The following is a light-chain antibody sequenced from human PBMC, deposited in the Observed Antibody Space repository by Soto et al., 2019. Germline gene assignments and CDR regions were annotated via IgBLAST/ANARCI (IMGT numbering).Light chain of an antibody. CDR1: SSDVGSYNL. Sequence: QSVLTQPASVSGSPGQSITISCTGTSSDVGSYNLVSWYQQHPGKAPKLIIYDVSSRPSGVSNRFSGSKSGNTASLTISGLQAEDDADYYCTSHTSSRTPYVSGTVTNLTV. CDR2: DVS. V-gene: IGLV2-14*02. J-gene: IGLJ1*01. CDR3: TSHTSSRTPYV.